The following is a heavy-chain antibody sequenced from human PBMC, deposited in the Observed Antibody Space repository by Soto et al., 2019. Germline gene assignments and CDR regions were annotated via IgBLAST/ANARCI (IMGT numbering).Heavy chain of an antibody. D-gene: IGHD2-2*01. CDR1: GGSISSYY. V-gene: IGHV4-59*08. Sequence: PSETLSLTCTVSGGSISSYYWSWIRQPPGKGLEWIGYIYYSGSTNYNPSLKSRVTISVDTSKNQFSLKLSSVTAADTAVYYCARHGPAVAFCMDVWGKGTTVTVSS. CDR3: ARHGPAVAFCMDV. J-gene: IGHJ6*03. CDR2: IYYSGST.